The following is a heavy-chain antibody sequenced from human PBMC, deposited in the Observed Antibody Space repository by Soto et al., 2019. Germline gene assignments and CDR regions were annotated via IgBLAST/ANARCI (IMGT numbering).Heavy chain of an antibody. CDR1: GGSISSSSYY. J-gene: IGHJ4*02. CDR2: IYYSGST. Sequence: SETLSLTCTVSGGSISSSSYYWGWIRQPPGKGLEWIGSIYYSGSTYYNPSLKSRVTISVDTSKNQFSLKLSSVTAADTAVYYCATIAVAGIFDYWGQGTLVTVSS. V-gene: IGHV4-39*01. D-gene: IGHD6-19*01. CDR3: ATIAVAGIFDY.